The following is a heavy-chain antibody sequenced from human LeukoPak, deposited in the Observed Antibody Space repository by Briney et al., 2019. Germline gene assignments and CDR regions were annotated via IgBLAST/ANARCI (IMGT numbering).Heavy chain of an antibody. CDR3: ARVPLRGVIKPLDY. Sequence: KTSETLSLTCTVSGGSISSGGYYWSWIRQPPGKGLEWVSSISSSSYIYYADSVKGRFTISRDNAKNSLYLQMNSLRAEDTAVYYCARVPLRGVIKPLDYWGQGTLVTVS. CDR2: ISSSSYI. CDR1: GGSISSGGYY. V-gene: IGHV3-69-1*01. J-gene: IGHJ4*02. D-gene: IGHD3-10*01.